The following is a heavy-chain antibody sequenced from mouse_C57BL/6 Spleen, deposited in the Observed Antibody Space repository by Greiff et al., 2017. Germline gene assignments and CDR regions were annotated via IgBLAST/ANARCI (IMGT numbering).Heavy chain of an antibody. J-gene: IGHJ4*01. Sequence: QPPPSGPEPVKPGASVKISCKAFGYPFTDYHMNWVKQSTGKSLEWIGVINPNCGTTSYNQKFKGEATLTVDQSSSAAYMQRSSLTSEDSAVYYCARGAVHYAMDYWGQGTSVTVSS. CDR2: INPNCGTT. CDR1: GYPFTDYH. V-gene: IGHV1-39*01. CDR3: ARGAVHYAMDY.